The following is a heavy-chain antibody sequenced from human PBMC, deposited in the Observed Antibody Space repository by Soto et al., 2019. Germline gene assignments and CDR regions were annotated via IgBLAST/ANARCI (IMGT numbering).Heavy chain of an antibody. CDR3: ARDRDDIMTGPIDY. CDR2: IYSDGTT. V-gene: IGHV3-66*01. D-gene: IGHD3-9*01. Sequence: GWSLRLSCAASGFTVSSKYMSWVRQAPGKGLEWVSVIYSDGTTYYEESVKGRFTISRDNSKNTLYLQMNNLRAEDTAVYYCARDRDDIMTGPIDYWGQGTLVTVSS. J-gene: IGHJ4*02. CDR1: GFTVSSKY.